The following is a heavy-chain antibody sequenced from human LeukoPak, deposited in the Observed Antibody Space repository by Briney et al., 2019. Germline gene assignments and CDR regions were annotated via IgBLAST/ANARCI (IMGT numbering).Heavy chain of an antibody. CDR2: INSDGSST. D-gene: IGHD3-10*01. J-gene: IGHJ4*02. V-gene: IGHV3-74*01. CDR1: GFTFSSYW. CDR3: ARDRGSGRRNYYFDY. Sequence: PGGSLGLSCAATGFTFSSYWMHWVRQAPGKGLVWVSRINSDGSSTSYADSVKGRFTISRDNAKNTLYLQMNSLRAEDTAVYYCARDRGSGRRNYYFDYWGQGTLVTVSS.